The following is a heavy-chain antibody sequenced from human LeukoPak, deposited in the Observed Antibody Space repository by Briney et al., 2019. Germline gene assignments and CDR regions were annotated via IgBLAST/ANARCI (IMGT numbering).Heavy chain of an antibody. D-gene: IGHD4-17*01. Sequence: GGSLRLSCAPSVFTFSIYWMHGVRQAPGKGLVWVSRINSDGSSTSYAASVKGRFTISRDNAKNTLYQQMNSLRAENTAVYYCAREAFETTAEFDYWGQGTLVTVSS. J-gene: IGHJ4*02. CDR2: INSDGSST. CDR1: VFTFSIYW. V-gene: IGHV3-74*01. CDR3: AREAFETTAEFDY.